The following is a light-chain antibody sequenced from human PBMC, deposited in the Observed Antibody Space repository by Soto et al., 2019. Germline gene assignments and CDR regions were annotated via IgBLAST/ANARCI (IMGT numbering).Light chain of an antibody. J-gene: IGLJ2*01. CDR1: SSVVGSYSL. V-gene: IGLV2-23*01. Sequence: QSALTQPASVSGSPGQSITISCTGTSSVVGSYSLVSWYQHYPGKAPKLMIYEGSERPSGVSHRFSGSKSGNTASLTISGLQAEDEADYYCCSYAGSYVVFGGGTKLTVL. CDR3: CSYAGSYVV. CDR2: EGS.